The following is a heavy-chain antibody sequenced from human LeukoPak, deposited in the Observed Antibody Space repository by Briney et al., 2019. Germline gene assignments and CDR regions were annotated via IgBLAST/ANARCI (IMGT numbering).Heavy chain of an antibody. CDR3: AKYIRDSGTYNFDY. D-gene: IGHD1-1*01. CDR1: GGSFSGYY. Sequence: PSETLSLTCAVYGGSFSGYYWSWIRQPPGKGLEWIGYVYYSGSTNYNPSLKSRVTISVDTSKNQFSLKLGSVTAADTAVYYCAKYIRDSGTYNFDYWGQGTLVTVSS. V-gene: IGHV4-59*01. CDR2: VYYSGST. J-gene: IGHJ4*02.